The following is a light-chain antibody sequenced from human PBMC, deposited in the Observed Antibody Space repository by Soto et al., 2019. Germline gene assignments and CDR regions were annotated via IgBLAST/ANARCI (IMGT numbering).Light chain of an antibody. CDR3: QPHNAWPSSA. J-gene: IGKJ2*01. Sequence: ETLLTQSPATLSVSPGERATLSCRASQSVRDNLAWYQQKPGQAPRLLIYGASTRAPGIPDRFSGSVFGTELSLTISIQQSEYFAVYYCQPHNAWPSSAFGQGSKQEMK. CDR2: GAS. V-gene: IGKV3-15*01. CDR1: QSVRDN.